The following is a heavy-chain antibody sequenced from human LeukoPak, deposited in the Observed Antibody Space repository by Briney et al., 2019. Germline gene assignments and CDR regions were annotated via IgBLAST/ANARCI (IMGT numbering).Heavy chain of an antibody. D-gene: IGHD2-15*01. Sequence: GGSLRLSCAASGFTFSSYAMSWVRQAPGKGLEWVSSISGSGGSTYYADSVKGRFTISRDNSKNTLYLQMNSLRAEDTAVYYCARGLLLNQFDYWGQGTLVTVSS. CDR2: ISGSGGST. CDR1: GFTFSSYA. CDR3: ARGLLLNQFDY. V-gene: IGHV3-23*01. J-gene: IGHJ4*02.